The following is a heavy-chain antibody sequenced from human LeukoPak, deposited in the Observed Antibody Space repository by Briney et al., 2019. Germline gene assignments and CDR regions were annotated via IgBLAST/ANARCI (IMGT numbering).Heavy chain of an antibody. V-gene: IGHV3-48*03. CDR2: ISDTGGAI. CDR1: GFAISGYE. CDR3: AKDTSGWSLT. D-gene: IGHD6-19*01. J-gene: IGHJ5*02. Sequence: GGSLRLSCAASGFAISGYEMYWVRQAPGKGLEWISYISDTGGAIHYADSVKGRFTISRDNAKNSLYLQMNSLRAEDTAVYYCAKDTSGWSLTWGQGTLVTVSS.